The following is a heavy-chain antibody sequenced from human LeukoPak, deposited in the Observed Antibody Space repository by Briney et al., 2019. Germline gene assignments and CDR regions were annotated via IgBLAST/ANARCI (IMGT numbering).Heavy chain of an antibody. CDR3: ARGDLASGWHNWYFQH. D-gene: IGHD6-19*01. J-gene: IGHJ1*01. V-gene: IGHV4-34*01. CDR2: INHSGST. CDR1: GGSFSGYY. Sequence: SETLSLTCAVYGGSFSGYYWSWIRQPPGKGLEWIGEINHSGSTNYNPSLKSRVTILVDTSKNQFSLKLSSVTAADTAVYYCARGDLASGWHNWYFQHWGQGTLVTVSS.